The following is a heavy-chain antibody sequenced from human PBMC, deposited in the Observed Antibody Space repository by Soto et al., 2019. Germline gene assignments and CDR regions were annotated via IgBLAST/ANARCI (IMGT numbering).Heavy chain of an antibody. CDR3: ARADRTLVTSYSLDV. J-gene: IGHJ6*02. CDR2: INHSGTI. Sequence: PETLSLTCAVYGGAFSGYYWTWIRQPPGKGLEWIGEINHSGTINFNPSLKSRLTISLDTSKKHFSLKLSSVTDADTAAYYCARADRTLVTSYSLDVWGQGTTVTVSS. D-gene: IGHD2-21*02. CDR1: GGAFSGYY. V-gene: IGHV4-34*01.